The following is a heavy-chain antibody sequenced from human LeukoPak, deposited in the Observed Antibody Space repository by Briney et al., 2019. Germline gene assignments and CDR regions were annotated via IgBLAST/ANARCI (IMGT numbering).Heavy chain of an antibody. CDR1: GFTFSSYA. Sequence: GGSLRLSCAASGFTFSSYAMSWVRQAPGKGLEWVCTVTYSGVATYHADSVKGRFTISRDNSKNTLSLQMNSLRAEDTAIYYCEKHDYGDFTPSPFPIWGQGTLVTVSS. J-gene: IGHJ4*02. CDR2: VTYSGVAT. V-gene: IGHV3-23*01. D-gene: IGHD4-17*01. CDR3: EKHDYGDFTPSPFPI.